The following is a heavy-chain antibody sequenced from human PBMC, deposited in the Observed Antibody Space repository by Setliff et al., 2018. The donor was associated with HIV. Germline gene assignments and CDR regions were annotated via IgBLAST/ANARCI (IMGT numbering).Heavy chain of an antibody. D-gene: IGHD6-19*01. V-gene: IGHV3-30*02. CDR1: GLTFSNCG. CDR2: IRSDGSNK. CDR3: ANDQWDC. Sequence: GGSLRLSCATSGLTFSNCGMHWVRQAPGKGLEWVASIRSDGSNKYYADSVTGRFTISRDDSKNTLYLQMNSLRAEDTAVYYCANDQWDCWGQGTLVTVSS. J-gene: IGHJ4*02.